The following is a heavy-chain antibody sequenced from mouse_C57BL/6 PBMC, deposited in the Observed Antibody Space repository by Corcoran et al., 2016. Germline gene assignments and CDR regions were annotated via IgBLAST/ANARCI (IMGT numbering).Heavy chain of an antibody. CDR1: GYTFTDYY. J-gene: IGHJ2*01. Sequence: EVQLQQSGPELVKPGASVKISCKASGYTFTDYYMNWVKQSQGKSLEWIGDINPNNGGTSYNQKFKGKATLTVDKSSRTAYMELRSLTSEDSAVYYCARGGGITTVVEYYFDYWSQGTTLTVSS. CDR3: ARGGGITTVVEYYFDY. D-gene: IGHD1-1*01. CDR2: INPNNGGT. V-gene: IGHV1-26*01.